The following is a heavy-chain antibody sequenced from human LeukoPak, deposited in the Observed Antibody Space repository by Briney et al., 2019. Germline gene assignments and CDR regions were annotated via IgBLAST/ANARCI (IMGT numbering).Heavy chain of an antibody. CDR3: PTDLIYDVSGYSSH. Sequence: GGSLRLSCAASGFTFSKAWMNWVRQAPGKGLEWVGRIKSKTDGGTTDYAAPAKGRFTISRDDSKNTLYLQMNSLKTEDTAVYYCPTDLIYDVSGYSSHWGQGTLVTVSS. CDR2: IKSKTDGGTT. D-gene: IGHD3-22*01. J-gene: IGHJ4*02. V-gene: IGHV3-15*01. CDR1: GFTFSKAW.